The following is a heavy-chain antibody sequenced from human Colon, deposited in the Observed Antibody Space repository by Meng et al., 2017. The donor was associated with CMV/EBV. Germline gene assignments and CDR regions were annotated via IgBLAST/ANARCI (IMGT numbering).Heavy chain of an antibody. J-gene: IGHJ5*02. CDR2: IIPIFGTA. CDR1: GYTFTSYG. D-gene: IGHD1-7*01. Sequence: SVKVSCKASGYTFTSYGISWVRQAPGQGLEWMGGIIPIFGTANYAQKFQGRVTITTDESTSTAYMELSSLRSEDTAVYYCARAELPSVSWFDPWGQGTLVTVSS. CDR3: ARAELPSVSWFDP. V-gene: IGHV1-69*05.